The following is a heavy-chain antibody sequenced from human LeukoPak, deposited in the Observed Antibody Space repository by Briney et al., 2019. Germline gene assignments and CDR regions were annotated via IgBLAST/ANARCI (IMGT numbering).Heavy chain of an antibody. D-gene: IGHD2-21*02. V-gene: IGHV3-23*01. CDR3: AKPTSVVTASPGWDY. CDR1: GFTFSSYA. Sequence: PGGSLRLSCAASGFTFSSYAMSWVRQAPGKGLEWVSAISGSGGSTYYADSVKGRFTISRDNSKNTLYLQMNSLRAEDTAVYYCAKPTSVVTASPGWDYWGQGTLVAVSS. J-gene: IGHJ4*02. CDR2: ISGSGGST.